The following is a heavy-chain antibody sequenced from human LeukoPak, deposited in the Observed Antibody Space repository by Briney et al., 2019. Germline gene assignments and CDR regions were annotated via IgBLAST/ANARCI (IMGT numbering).Heavy chain of an antibody. Sequence: PSETLSLTCAVSGGSISSGGYSWSWIRQPPGKGLEWIGYIYHSGSTYYNPSLKSRVTISVDTSKNQFSLKLSSVTAADTAVYYCARMNYDLLPSWGQGTLVTVSS. CDR1: GGSISSGGYS. J-gene: IGHJ4*02. V-gene: IGHV4-30-2*02. D-gene: IGHD1-7*01. CDR3: ARMNYDLLPS. CDR2: IYHSGST.